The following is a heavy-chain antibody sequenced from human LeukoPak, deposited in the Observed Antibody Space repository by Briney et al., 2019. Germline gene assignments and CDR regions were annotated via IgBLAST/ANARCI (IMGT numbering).Heavy chain of an antibody. J-gene: IGHJ6*02. CDR2: INHSGST. V-gene: IGHV4-34*01. CDR1: GGSFSGYY. CDR3: ARTIVVVPAAIPARSSRYSGMDV. Sequence: PSKTLSLTCAVYGGSFSGYYWSWIRQPPGKGLEWIGEINHSGSTNYNPSLKSRVTISVDTSKNQFSLKLSSVTAADTAVYYCARTIVVVPAAIPARSSRYSGMDVWGQGTTVTVSS. D-gene: IGHD2-2*01.